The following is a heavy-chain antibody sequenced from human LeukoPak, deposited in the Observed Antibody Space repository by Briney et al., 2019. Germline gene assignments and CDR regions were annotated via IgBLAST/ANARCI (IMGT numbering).Heavy chain of an antibody. CDR1: GGSISSYY. CDR3: ARRDSGYDKNYFDY. CDR2: ISTRGSTDS. D-gene: IGHD5-12*01. J-gene: IGHJ4*02. Sequence: SETLSLTCTVSGGSISSYYWSWIWQPAGKGLEWIGRISTRGSTDSDYNPSLKSRVTMSVDTSKNHLSLKLTSVTAADTAVYYCARRDSGYDKNYFDYWGQGTLVTVSS. V-gene: IGHV4-4*07.